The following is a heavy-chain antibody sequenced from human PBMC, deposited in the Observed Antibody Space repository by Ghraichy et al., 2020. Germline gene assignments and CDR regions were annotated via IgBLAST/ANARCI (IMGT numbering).Heavy chain of an antibody. Sequence: GGSLRLSCAASGFTFSSYPMHWVRQAPGKGLEWVTIISYDGSNKYYADSVKGRFTISRDNSKNTLYLQMNSLRAEDTSVYYCARAIAVACTFDYWGQGTLVTVSS. CDR3: ARAIAVACTFDY. CDR2: ISYDGSNK. D-gene: IGHD6-19*01. J-gene: IGHJ4*02. CDR1: GFTFSSYP. V-gene: IGHV3-30*04.